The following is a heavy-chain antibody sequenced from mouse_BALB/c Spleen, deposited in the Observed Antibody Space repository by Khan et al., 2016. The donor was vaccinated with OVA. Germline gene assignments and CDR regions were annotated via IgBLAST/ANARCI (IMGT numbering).Heavy chain of an antibody. D-gene: IGHD2-1*01. CDR3: ATKSYGKVDY. CDR1: GYSITSGYY. V-gene: IGHV3-6*02. Sequence: EVQLQESGPGLVKPSQSLSLTCSVTGYSITSGYYWSWIRQFPGNRLEWMGNISYDGSNNYNPSLKNRISITRDTSKKQFFLKLNSVTTEDTATYVCATKSYGKVDYWGQGTSVTVSA. J-gene: IGHJ3*01. CDR2: ISYDGSN.